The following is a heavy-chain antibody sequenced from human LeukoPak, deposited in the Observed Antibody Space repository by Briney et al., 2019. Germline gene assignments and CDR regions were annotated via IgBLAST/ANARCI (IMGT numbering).Heavy chain of an antibody. CDR1: GYTFTSYY. Sequence: ASVKVSCKASGYTFTSYYMHWVRQAPGQGLEWMGIINPSGGSTSYAQKFQGRITMTRDTSTSTVYMELSSLRSEDTAVYYCARYSSSWRIEDYWGQGTLVTVSS. V-gene: IGHV1-46*01. CDR2: INPSGGST. CDR3: ARYSSSWRIEDY. J-gene: IGHJ4*02. D-gene: IGHD6-13*01.